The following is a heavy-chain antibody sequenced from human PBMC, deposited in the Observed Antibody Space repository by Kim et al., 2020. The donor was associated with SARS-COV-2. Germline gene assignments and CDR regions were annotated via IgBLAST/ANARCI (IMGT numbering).Heavy chain of an antibody. CDR2: ISYDGSNK. CDR3: ARDSSWFGELITYYYYGMDV. CDR1: GFTFSSYA. J-gene: IGHJ6*02. Sequence: GGSLRLSCAASGFTFSSYAMHWVRQAPGKGLEWVAVISYDGSNKYYADSVKGRFTISRDNSKNTLYLQMNSLRAEDTAVYYCARDSSWFGELITYYYYGMDVWGQGTTVTVSS. D-gene: IGHD3-10*01. V-gene: IGHV3-30*04.